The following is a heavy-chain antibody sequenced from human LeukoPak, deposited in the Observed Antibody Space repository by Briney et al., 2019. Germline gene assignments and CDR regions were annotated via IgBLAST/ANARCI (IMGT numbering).Heavy chain of an antibody. CDR1: GGSISSGDYY. D-gene: IGHD2-21*02. CDR2: IYYSGST. J-gene: IGHJ4*02. CDR3: ARVVYCGGDCYSDYFDY. V-gene: IGHV4-30-4*08. Sequence: PSETLSLTCTVSGGSISSGDYYWSWIRQPPGKGLEWIGYIYYSGSTYYNPSLKSRVTISVDTSKNQFSLNLSSVTAADTAVYYCARVVYCGGDCYSDYFDYWGQGTLVTVSS.